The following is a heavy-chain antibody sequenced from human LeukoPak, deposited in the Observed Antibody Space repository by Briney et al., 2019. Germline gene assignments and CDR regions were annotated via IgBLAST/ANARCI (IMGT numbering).Heavy chain of an antibody. CDR1: GDSVSIYY. V-gene: IGHV4-59*02. CDR3: ARGSGWYSP. CDR2: IYYRGNT. J-gene: IGHJ5*02. Sequence: SETLSLTCTVSGDSVSIYYWSWIRQPPGKGLEWIGYIYYRGNTNYNPSLKSRVTMAVDTSKNQFSLKLSSVTAADTAVYYCARGSGWYSPWGLGTLVTVSS. D-gene: IGHD6-19*01.